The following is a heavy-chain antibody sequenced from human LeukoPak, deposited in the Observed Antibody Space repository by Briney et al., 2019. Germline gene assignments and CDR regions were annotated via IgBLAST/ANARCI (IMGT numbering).Heavy chain of an antibody. CDR1: GYTFSDYY. J-gene: IGHJ4*02. Sequence: ASVKVSCKASGYTFSDYYIHWLRQAPGQGLEWMGWIKPNGGVTNYARNFQGRITMTRDTSISTAFIELSSLRSDDTAVYYCARPAYCGAGCYYYFDYWGQGTLVTASS. CDR2: IKPNGGVT. CDR3: ARPAYCGAGCYYYFDY. D-gene: IGHD2-21*02. V-gene: IGHV1-2*02.